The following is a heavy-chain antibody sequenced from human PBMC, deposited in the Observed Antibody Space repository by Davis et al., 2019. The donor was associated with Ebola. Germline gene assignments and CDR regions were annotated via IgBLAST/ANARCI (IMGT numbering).Heavy chain of an antibody. V-gene: IGHV4-31*03. J-gene: IGHJ3*02. CDR1: GGSISSGGYY. D-gene: IGHD4/OR15-4a*01. CDR3: GSGARGAFDI. Sequence: MPSETLSLTCTVSGGSISSGGYYWSWIRQHPGKGLEWIGYIYYSGSTYYNPSLKSRVTVSVDTSKNQFSLKLSSVTAADTAVYYCGSGARGAFDIWGQGTMVTVSS. CDR2: IYYSGST.